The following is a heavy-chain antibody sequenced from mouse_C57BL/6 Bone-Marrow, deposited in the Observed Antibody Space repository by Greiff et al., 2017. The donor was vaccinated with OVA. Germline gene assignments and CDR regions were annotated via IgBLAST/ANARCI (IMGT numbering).Heavy chain of an antibody. J-gene: IGHJ4*01. V-gene: IGHV6-6*01. CDR2: IRNKANNHAT. Sequence: EVKLVESGGGLVQPGGSMKLSCAASGFTFSDAWMDWVRQSPEQGLEWVAEIRNKANNHATYYAESVKGRFTISRDDSKSSVYLQMNSLRAEDTGIYYCTSCGLRRTYYAMDYWGQGTSVTVSS. D-gene: IGHD2-2*01. CDR3: TSCGLRRTYYAMDY. CDR1: GFTFSDAW.